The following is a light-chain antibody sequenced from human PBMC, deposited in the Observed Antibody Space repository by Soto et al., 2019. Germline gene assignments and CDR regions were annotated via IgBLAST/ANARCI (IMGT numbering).Light chain of an antibody. V-gene: IGKV3-20*01. CDR3: QQYGTSAYT. J-gene: IGKJ2*01. CDR1: QSVGSNY. Sequence: IVLTQSPGTLSLSPGERATLSCSASQSVGSNYLAWYQQKPGQAPRLLIYGASSRDTGIPDRFSGSGSGTECTTTIRRLEAEEFAVYYCQQYGTSAYTFGQGTTLEIK. CDR2: GAS.